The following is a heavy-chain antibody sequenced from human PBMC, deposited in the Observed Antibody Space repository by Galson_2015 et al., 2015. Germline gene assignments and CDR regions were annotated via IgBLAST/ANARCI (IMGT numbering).Heavy chain of an antibody. CDR3: ASTWFPDWIAYNYYGMDV. CDR2: IYSGGST. J-gene: IGHJ6*02. CDR1: GFTVSSNY. D-gene: IGHD2-21*01. Sequence: SLRLSCAASGFTVSSNYMSWVRQAPGKGLEWVSVIYSGGSTYYADSVKGRFTISRDNSKNTLYLQMNSLRAEDTAVYYCASTWFPDWIAYNYYGMDVWGQGTTVTVSS. V-gene: IGHV3-53*01.